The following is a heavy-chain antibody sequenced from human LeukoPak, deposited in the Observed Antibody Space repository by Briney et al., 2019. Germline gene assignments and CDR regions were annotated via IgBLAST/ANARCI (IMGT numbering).Heavy chain of an antibody. CDR2: INPNSGGT. CDR1: GYTFTGYY. J-gene: IGHJ4*02. V-gene: IGHV1-2*02. CDR3: ARGSYYYDSSGYATDC. Sequence: GASVKVSCKASGYTFTGYYMHWVRQAPGQGLEWMGWINPNSGGTNYAQKFQGRVTMTRDTSISTAYMELSRLRSDDTAVYYCARGSYYYDSSGYATDCWGQGTLVTVSS. D-gene: IGHD3-22*01.